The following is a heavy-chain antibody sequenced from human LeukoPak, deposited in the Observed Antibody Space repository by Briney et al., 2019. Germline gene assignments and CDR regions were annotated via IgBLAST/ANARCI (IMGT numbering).Heavy chain of an antibody. J-gene: IGHJ4*02. CDR1: GGSISSYY. V-gene: IGHV4-59*01. D-gene: IGHD5-18*01. CDR3: ARGRYSYYFDY. Sequence: SQTLSLTCTVSGGSISSYYWSWIRQPPGKGLEWIGYIYYSGSTNYNPSLKGRVTISVDTSKNQFSLKLSSVTAADTAVYYCARGRYSYYFDYWGQGTLVTVSS. CDR2: IYYSGST.